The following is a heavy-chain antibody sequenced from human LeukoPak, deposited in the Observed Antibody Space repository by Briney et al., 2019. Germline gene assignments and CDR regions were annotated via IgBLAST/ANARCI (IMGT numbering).Heavy chain of an antibody. J-gene: IGHJ6*04. CDR2: INWNGGST. V-gene: IGHV3-20*04. Sequence: WGTLSLSCAASGFTFDDYDMSWVRQVSGKGLEWFSGINWNGGSTGYADSVKGRFTISRDNAKNSLYLHMNSLRAEDTALYYCARWASKGGMDVWGKGTTVAVSS. CDR3: ARWASKGGMDV. CDR1: GFTFDDYD. D-gene: IGHD3-16*01.